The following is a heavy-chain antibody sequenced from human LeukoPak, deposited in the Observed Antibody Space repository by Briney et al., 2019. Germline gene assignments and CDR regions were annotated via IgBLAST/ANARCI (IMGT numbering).Heavy chain of an antibody. CDR1: GFTFSRYA. V-gene: IGHV3-23*01. D-gene: IGHD3-22*01. Sequence: GGSLRLSCAASGFTFSRYAMSWVRQAPGKGLEWVSGISGSGDNTYYADSVKGRFTISRDNSKNTLYVQVNSLGTEDTAAYYCAKGSYYDSSGSFYFDYWGQGTLVTVSS. CDR2: ISGSGDNT. J-gene: IGHJ4*02. CDR3: AKGSYYDSSGSFYFDY.